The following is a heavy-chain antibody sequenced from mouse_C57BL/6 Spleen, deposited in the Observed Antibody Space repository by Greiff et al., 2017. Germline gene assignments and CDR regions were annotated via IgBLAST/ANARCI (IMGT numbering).Heavy chain of an antibody. CDR2: IDPSDSYT. V-gene: IGHV1-50*01. CDR1: GYTFTSYW. CDR3: ARNWDGALDY. D-gene: IGHD4-1*01. Sequence: QVQLQQPGAELVKPGASVKLSCKASGYTFTSYWMQWVKQRPGQGLEWIGEIDPSDSYTNYNQKFKGKATLTVDTSSSTAYMQLSSLTSEDSAVYYCARNWDGALDYWGQGTTLTVSS. J-gene: IGHJ2*01.